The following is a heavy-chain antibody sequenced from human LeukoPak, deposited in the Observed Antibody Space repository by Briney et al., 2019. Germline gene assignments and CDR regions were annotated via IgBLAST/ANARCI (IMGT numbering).Heavy chain of an antibody. D-gene: IGHD3-10*01. CDR3: ARDDLEVPDFDY. J-gene: IGHJ4*02. CDR2: ISSSSSYI. Sequence: KSGGSLRLSCAASGFTFSSYSMNWVRQAPGKGLEWVSSISSSSSYIYYADSVKGRFTISRDNAKNSLYLQMNSLRAEDTAVYYCARDDLEVPDFDYWGQGTLVTVSS. CDR1: GFTFSSYS. V-gene: IGHV3-21*01.